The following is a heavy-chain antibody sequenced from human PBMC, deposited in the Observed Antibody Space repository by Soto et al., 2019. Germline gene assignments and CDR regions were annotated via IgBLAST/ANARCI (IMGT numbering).Heavy chain of an antibody. V-gene: IGHV3-7*01. J-gene: IGHJ6*03. CDR2: IKQDGSEK. CDR3: ARDYDFWSGYSRYYYYYMDV. CDR1: GFTFSSYW. D-gene: IGHD3-3*01. Sequence: PGGSLRLSCAASGFTFSSYWMSWVRQAPGKGLEWVANIKQDGSEKYYVDSVKGRFTISRDNAKNSLYLQMNSLRAEDTAAYYCARDYDFWSGYSRYYYYYMDVWGKGTTVTVSS.